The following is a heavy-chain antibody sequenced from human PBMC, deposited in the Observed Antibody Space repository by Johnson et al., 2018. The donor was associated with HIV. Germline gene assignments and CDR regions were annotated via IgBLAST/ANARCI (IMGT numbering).Heavy chain of an antibody. D-gene: IGHD3-16*02. J-gene: IGHJ3*02. Sequence: VQLVESGGGLVQPGGSLRLSCAASGFTFSSYWMHWVRQAPGKGLVWVSLIYSGGSTYYADSVKGRFTISRDNSKNTLYLQMNSLRAEDTAVYYCARVIRAFDIWGQGTMVTVSS. CDR2: IYSGGST. V-gene: IGHV3-66*02. CDR3: ARVIRAFDI. CDR1: GFTFSSYW.